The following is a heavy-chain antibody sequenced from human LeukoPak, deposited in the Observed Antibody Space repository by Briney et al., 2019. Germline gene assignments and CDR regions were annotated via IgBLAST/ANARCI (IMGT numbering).Heavy chain of an antibody. J-gene: IGHJ1*01. Sequence: PGGSLRLSCAASGFTFSNAWMSWVRQAPGKGLQWVARIKKKIDGGTTDYAAPVKGRSTISRLDSENTLYLQMNGLKSEDTAIYYCTTEGYDYDSSGPGAWGQGTLVTVSS. CDR3: TTEGYDYDSSGPGA. CDR2: IKKKIDGGTT. CDR1: GFTFSNAW. D-gene: IGHD3-22*01. V-gene: IGHV3-15*01.